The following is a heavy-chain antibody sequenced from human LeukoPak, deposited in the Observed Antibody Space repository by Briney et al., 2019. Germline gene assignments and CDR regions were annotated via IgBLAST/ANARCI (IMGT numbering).Heavy chain of an antibody. J-gene: IGHJ4*02. Sequence: GGSLRLSCAASGFTLSSYGMRWVRQAPGKGLEWVALIWYDGSNKYYADSVKGRFTISRDNSKNTLYLQMSSLRAEDTAVYYCARGYGEDFDYWGQGTLVTVSS. CDR2: IWYDGSNK. D-gene: IGHD4-17*01. V-gene: IGHV3-33*01. CDR3: ARGYGEDFDY. CDR1: GFTLSSYG.